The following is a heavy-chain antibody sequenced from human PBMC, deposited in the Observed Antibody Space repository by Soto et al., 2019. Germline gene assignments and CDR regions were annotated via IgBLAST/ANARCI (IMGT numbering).Heavy chain of an antibody. CDR1: GGSFSGYY. J-gene: IGHJ5*02. CDR3: ARAPGHCSGGSCYSYWFDP. V-gene: IGHV4-34*01. CDR2: INHSGST. D-gene: IGHD2-15*01. Sequence: QVQLQQWGAGLLKPSETLSLTCAVYGGSFSGYYWSWIRQPPGKGLEWIGEINHSGSTNYNPSLKSRVTMSVDTSKNQFSLKLSSVTAADTAVYYCARAPGHCSGGSCYSYWFDPWGQGTLVTVSS.